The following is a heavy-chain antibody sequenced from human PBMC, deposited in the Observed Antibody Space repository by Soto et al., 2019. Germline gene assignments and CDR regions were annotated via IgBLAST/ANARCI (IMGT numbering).Heavy chain of an antibody. J-gene: IGHJ6*02. V-gene: IGHV3-23*01. Sequence: GGSLRLCCAASGFTFSSCAMGWVRQAPGKGLEWVSDIIDSGASTYYADSVKGRFTISRDNSKSTLYLQMNSLRAEDTALYYCSKGRSYYYYYGVDVWAQGNTVTVSS. CDR2: IIDSGAST. CDR3: SKGRSYYYYYGVDV. CDR1: GFTFSSCA.